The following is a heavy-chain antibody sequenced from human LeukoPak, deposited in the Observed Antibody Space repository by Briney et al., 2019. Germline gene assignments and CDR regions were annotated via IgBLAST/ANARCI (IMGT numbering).Heavy chain of an antibody. CDR1: GLTFSRYG. D-gene: IGHD3-10*01. J-gene: IGHJ4*02. CDR3: ARSYYYGSGSYYPFDY. Sequence: GGSLRLSCVASGLTFSRYGMHWVRQAPGKGLEWVSVIWYGGSNKYYADSVKGRFTTSRDNSKNTLYLQMNSLRAADTAVYYCARSYYYGSGSYYPFDYWGQGTLVTVSS. CDR2: IWYGGSNK. V-gene: IGHV3-33*01.